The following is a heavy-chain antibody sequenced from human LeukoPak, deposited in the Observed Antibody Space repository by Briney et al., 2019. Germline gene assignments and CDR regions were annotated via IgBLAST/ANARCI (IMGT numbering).Heavy chain of an antibody. D-gene: IGHD6-13*01. Sequence: GGSLRLSCAASGFTFSSYGMSWVRQAPGKGLEWVANIKQDGSEKYYVDSVKGRFTISRDNAKNSLYLQMNSLRAEDTAVYYCARTMYSSSWLTIDYWGQGTLVTVSS. CDR2: IKQDGSEK. CDR3: ARTMYSSSWLTIDY. V-gene: IGHV3-7*01. J-gene: IGHJ4*02. CDR1: GFTFSSYG.